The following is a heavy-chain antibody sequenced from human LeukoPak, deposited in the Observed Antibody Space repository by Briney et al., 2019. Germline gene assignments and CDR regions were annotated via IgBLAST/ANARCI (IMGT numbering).Heavy chain of an antibody. V-gene: IGHV1-24*01. Sequence: ASVKVSCKVSGYTLTELSMHWVRQAPGKGLEWMGGFDPEDGETIYAQKFQGRVTMTEDTSTDTAYMELSSLRSEDTAVYYCATDFCSSTSCYRGFDPWGQGTLVTVSS. J-gene: IGHJ5*02. CDR3: ATDFCSSTSCYRGFDP. CDR2: FDPEDGET. D-gene: IGHD2-2*01. CDR1: GYTLTELS.